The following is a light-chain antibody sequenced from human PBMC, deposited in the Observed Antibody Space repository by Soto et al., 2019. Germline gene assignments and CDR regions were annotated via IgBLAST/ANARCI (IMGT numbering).Light chain of an antibody. CDR1: QTISSW. CDR3: QQYATYPYT. V-gene: IGKV1-5*03. CDR2: KAS. Sequence: DIQMTQSPSTLSASVGDGVTITCRASQTISSWLAWYQQRPGKAPKLLIYKASNLQSRVPSRFSGSGSGTEFTLTISNLQPYDFATYYCQQYATYPYTFGQGTKLEI. J-gene: IGKJ2*01.